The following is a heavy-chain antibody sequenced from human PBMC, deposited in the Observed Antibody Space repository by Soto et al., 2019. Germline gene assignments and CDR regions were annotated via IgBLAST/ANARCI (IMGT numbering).Heavy chain of an antibody. CDR2: ISSSGSTI. V-gene: IGHV3-48*03. CDR3: AREVVVVAASDAFDI. CDR1: GGTFSSYD. Sequence: GGPLRLSCAAAGGTFSSYDMYWVRTAPGKGLEWVSYISSSGSTIYYADSVKGRFTISRDNAKNSLYLQMNSLRAEDTAVYYCAREVVVVAASDAFDIWGQGTMVTVSS. J-gene: IGHJ3*02. D-gene: IGHD2-15*01.